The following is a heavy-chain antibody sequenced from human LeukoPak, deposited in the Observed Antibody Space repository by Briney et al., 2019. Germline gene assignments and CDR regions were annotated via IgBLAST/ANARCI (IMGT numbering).Heavy chain of an antibody. CDR2: ISAYNGNT. V-gene: IGHV1-18*01. Sequence: GASVKVSFKASGYTFTSYGISWVRQAPGQGLEWMGWISAYNGNTNYAQNLQGRVTMTTDTSTSTAYMELRSLRSDDTAVYYCARDAVGATCMGYWGQGTLVTVSS. CDR3: ARDAVGATCMGY. D-gene: IGHD1-26*01. CDR1: GYTFTSYG. J-gene: IGHJ4*02.